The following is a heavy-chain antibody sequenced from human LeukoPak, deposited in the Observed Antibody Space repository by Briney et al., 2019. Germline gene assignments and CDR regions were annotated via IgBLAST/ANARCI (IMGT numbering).Heavy chain of an antibody. J-gene: IGHJ6*03. CDR2: INHSGST. Sequence: SETLSLTCAVYGGSFSGYYWSWIRQPPGKGLEWIGEINHSGSTNYNPSLKSRVTKSVDTSKNQLSLKLNSVTAADTAVYYCAAAPNYYYMDVWGKGTTVTVSS. CDR1: GGSFSGYY. V-gene: IGHV4-34*01. D-gene: IGHD6-6*01. CDR3: AAAPNYYYMDV.